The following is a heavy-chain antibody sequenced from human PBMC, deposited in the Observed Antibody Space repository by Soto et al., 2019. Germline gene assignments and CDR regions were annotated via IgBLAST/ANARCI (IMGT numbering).Heavy chain of an antibody. CDR1: GFVFSSYG. J-gene: IGHJ4*02. CDR2: ISSSSGDI. CDR3: ARLYVKIPSSDDFDY. Sequence: EGQLVESGGDWVQPGGSLRLSCAASGFVFSSYGMNWVRQAPGKGLEWVSYISSSSGDIFYADSVKGRFTVSRDNAMNSLFLQMNDLRDEYTAVYYCARLYVKIPSSDDFDYWGQGTLVTVS. V-gene: IGHV3-48*02. D-gene: IGHD3-3*01.